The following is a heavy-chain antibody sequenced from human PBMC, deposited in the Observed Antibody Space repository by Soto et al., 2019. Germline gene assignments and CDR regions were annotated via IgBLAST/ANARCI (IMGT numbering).Heavy chain of an antibody. Sequence: PGESLKISCKGSGYSFSSYWISWVRQMPGKGLEWMGIIYPGDSDTRYSPSFQGQVTISADKSISTAYLQWSSSKASDTAIYYCARRGDSSGYMDYWGQGILVTVSS. V-gene: IGHV5-51*01. CDR3: ARRGDSSGYMDY. CDR1: GYSFSSYW. D-gene: IGHD3-22*01. CDR2: IYPGDSDT. J-gene: IGHJ4*02.